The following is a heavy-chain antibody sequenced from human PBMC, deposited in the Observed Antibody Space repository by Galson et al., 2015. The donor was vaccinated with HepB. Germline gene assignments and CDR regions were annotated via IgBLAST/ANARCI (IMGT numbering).Heavy chain of an antibody. V-gene: IGHV4-59*01. J-gene: IGHJ4*02. CDR1: GDSISNSY. Sequence: TLSLTCTVSGDSISNSYWSWLRQPPGKGLEWIGCVHSTWSTTYNPSFRSRVTISVDASKNQFSLNLGSVNAADTAMYYCARGALGKVRFSYWGQGTLVTVSS. CDR3: ARGALGKVRFSY. CDR2: VHSTWST. D-gene: IGHD3-3*02.